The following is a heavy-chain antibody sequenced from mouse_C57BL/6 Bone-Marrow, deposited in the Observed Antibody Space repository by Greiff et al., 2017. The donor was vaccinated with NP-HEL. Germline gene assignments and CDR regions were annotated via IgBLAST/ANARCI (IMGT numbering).Heavy chain of an antibody. V-gene: IGHV1-82*01. D-gene: IGHD1-1*01. Sequence: QVQLQQSGPELVKPGASVKISCKASGYAFSSSWMNWVKQRPGKGLEWIGRIYPGDGDTNYNGKFTGKATLTADKSSSTAYMQLSSLASEDSAVYFCARRITTAMDYWGQGTSVTVSS. CDR3: ARRITTAMDY. CDR2: IYPGDGDT. J-gene: IGHJ4*01. CDR1: GYAFSSSW.